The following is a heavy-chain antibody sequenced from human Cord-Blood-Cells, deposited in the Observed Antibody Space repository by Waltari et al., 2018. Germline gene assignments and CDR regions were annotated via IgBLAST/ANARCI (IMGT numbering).Heavy chain of an antibody. CDR2: IKHSGSN. CDR1: GGSFSGYY. Sequence: QVQLQQWGAGLLKPSETLSLTCAVYGGSFSGYYWSWISQPPGKGLEWIGEIKHSGSNNYTPSLKSRVTISVDTSKNPFSLKLSSVTAADTAVYYCARRRTGDEGQIDYWGQGTLVTVSS. J-gene: IGHJ4*02. D-gene: IGHD7-27*01. CDR3: ARRRTGDEGQIDY. V-gene: IGHV4-34*01.